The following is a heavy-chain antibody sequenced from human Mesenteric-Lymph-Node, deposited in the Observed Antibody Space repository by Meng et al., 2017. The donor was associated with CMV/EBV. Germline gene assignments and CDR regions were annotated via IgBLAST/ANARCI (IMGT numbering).Heavy chain of an antibody. Sequence: GESLKISCATSGFIFNNYYMSWVRQAPGKGLDWVANIKQDGRETFYVDSVKGRFTISRDNAKNSVYLQMNSLRAEDTAQYYCAREAVWFAKDDAFDIWGQGTMVTVSS. V-gene: IGHV3-7*01. CDR3: AREAVWFAKDDAFDI. CDR1: GFIFNNYY. D-gene: IGHD3-10*01. J-gene: IGHJ3*02. CDR2: IKQDGRET.